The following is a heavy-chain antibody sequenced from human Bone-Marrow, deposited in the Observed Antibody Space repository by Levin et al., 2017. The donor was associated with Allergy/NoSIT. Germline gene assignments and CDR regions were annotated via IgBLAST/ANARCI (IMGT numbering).Heavy chain of an antibody. D-gene: IGHD1-26*01. CDR3: AKGGASFDY. CDR2: ISDSGGRT. J-gene: IGHJ4*02. V-gene: IGHV3-23*01. CDR1: GFTFSNYV. Sequence: GESLKISCAASGFTFSNYVMTWVRQAPGKGLEWVSGISDSGGRTYYADSVKGRFTISRDNSKNTVYLQMNSLRAADTAVYYCAKGGASFDYWGQGTLVTVSS.